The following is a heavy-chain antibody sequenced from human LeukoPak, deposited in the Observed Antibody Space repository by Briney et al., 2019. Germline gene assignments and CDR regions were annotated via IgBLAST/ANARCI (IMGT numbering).Heavy chain of an antibody. Sequence: GASVKVSCKASGYTFTSYDINWVRQATGQGLEWMGWMNPNSGNTGYAQKFQGRVTMTRNTSISTAYMELSSLRSEDTAVYYCAREYNFWSGYYIGYYYGMDVWGQGTTVTVSS. J-gene: IGHJ6*02. CDR2: MNPNSGNT. V-gene: IGHV1-8*01. CDR1: GYTFTSYD. CDR3: AREYNFWSGYYIGYYYGMDV. D-gene: IGHD3-3*01.